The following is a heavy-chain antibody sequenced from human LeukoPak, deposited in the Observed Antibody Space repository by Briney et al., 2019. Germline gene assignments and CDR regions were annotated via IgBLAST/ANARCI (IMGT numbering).Heavy chain of an antibody. Sequence: PSETLSLTYTVSGGSISSYYWSWIRQPPGKGLEWIGYIYYSGSTNYNPSLKSRVTISVDTSKNQFSLKLSSVTAADTAVYYCARSGGYDRPFDYWGQGTLVTVSS. D-gene: IGHD5-12*01. V-gene: IGHV4-59*01. CDR2: IYYSGST. J-gene: IGHJ4*02. CDR1: GGSISSYY. CDR3: ARSGGYDRPFDY.